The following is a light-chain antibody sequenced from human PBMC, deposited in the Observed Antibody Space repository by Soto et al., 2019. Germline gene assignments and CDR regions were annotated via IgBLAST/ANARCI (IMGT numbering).Light chain of an antibody. CDR1: QSVSSN. CDR3: QQYNSYSWT. CDR2: GAS. V-gene: IGKV3-15*01. J-gene: IGKJ1*01. Sequence: EIVMTQSPATLSVSPGERATLSCRASQSVSSNLAWYQQKPGQAPRLLIYGASTRATGIPARFSGSGSGTEFTLTISSLQSEDFATYYCQQYNSYSWTFGQGTKVDMK.